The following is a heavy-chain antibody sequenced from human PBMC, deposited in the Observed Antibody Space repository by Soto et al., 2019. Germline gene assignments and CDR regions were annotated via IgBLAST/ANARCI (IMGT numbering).Heavy chain of an antibody. CDR3: ERGLGYYPVLAY. J-gene: IGHJ4*02. Sequence: GGALRLSCAASGFTLSSYSMNWVRQAPGKGLEWVSYISSSSSTIYYADSVKGRFTISRDNAKNSLYLQMNSLGDEDTAVYYWERGLGYYPVLAYRGQGTSVTVS. CDR2: ISSSSSTI. V-gene: IGHV3-48*02. D-gene: IGHD3-22*01. CDR1: GFTLSSYS.